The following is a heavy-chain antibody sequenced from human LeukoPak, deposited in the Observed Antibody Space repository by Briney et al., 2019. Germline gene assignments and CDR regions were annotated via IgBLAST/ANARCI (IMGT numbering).Heavy chain of an antibody. J-gene: IGHJ4*02. CDR1: GGSFSSSN. Sequence: GTLSLTCAVSGGSFSSSNWWSWVRQPPGKGLEWISYISSDSRTIYYADSVKGRFTISRDNAKNSLYLQMNGLRAEDTAVYYCARTFDYWGQGTLVTVSS. V-gene: IGHV3-48*04. CDR3: ARTFDY. CDR2: ISSDSRTI.